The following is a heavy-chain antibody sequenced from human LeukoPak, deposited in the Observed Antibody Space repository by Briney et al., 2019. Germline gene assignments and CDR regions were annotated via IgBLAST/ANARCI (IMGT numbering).Heavy chain of an antibody. J-gene: IGHJ4*02. V-gene: IGHV4-59*01. D-gene: IGHD3-22*01. CDR1: GGSISSYY. CDR3: ARGNYYDSSGIDY. CDR2: IYYSGST. Sequence: SEILSLTCTVSGGSISSYYLSWIRQPPGKGLEWIGYIYYSGSTNYNPSLKSRVTISVDTSKNQFSLKLSSVTAADTAVYYCARGNYYDSSGIDYWGQGTLVTVSS.